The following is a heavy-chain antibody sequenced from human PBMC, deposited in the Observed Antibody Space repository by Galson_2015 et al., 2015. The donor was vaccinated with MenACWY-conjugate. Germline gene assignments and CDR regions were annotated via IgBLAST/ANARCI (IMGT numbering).Heavy chain of an antibody. V-gene: IGHV4-59*08. CDR1: GGSISSHY. D-gene: IGHD3-22*01. J-gene: IGHJ5*02. Sequence: ETLSLTCTVSGGSISSHYWSWFRQPPGKGLEWIAYIRDTGSLKDNPSLKSRVTMSADKSNNQFSLNLSSVTAADTAVYYCARLPRGITMVVVAPWGQGTLVTVSA. CDR3: ARLPRGITMVVVAP. CDR2: IRDTGSL.